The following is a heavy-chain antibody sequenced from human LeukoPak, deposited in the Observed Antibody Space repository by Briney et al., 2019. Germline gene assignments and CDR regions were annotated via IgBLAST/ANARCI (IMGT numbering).Heavy chain of an antibody. D-gene: IGHD6-19*01. V-gene: IGHV3-73*01. CDR1: GFTFSGSA. J-gene: IGHJ4*02. Sequence: GGSLRLSCAASGFTFSGSAMHWVRQASGKGLEWVGRIRSKANSYATAYAASVKGRFTISRDDSKNTAYLQMNSLKTEDTAVYYCTRQGIAVAGTSEDYWGQGTLVTVSS. CDR3: TRQGIAVAGTSEDY. CDR2: IRSKANSYAT.